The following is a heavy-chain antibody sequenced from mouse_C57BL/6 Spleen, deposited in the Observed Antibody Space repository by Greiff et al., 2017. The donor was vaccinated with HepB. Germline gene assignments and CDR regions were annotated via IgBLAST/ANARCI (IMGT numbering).Heavy chain of an antibody. CDR2: ISYDGSN. CDR1: GYSITSGYY. V-gene: IGHV3-6*01. D-gene: IGHD1-1*01. J-gene: IGHJ2*01. CDR3: ARYEVLLGNYFDY. Sequence: EVKLMESGPGLVKPSQSLSLTCSVTGYSITSGYYWNWIRQFPGNKLEWMGYISYDGSNNYNPSLKNRISITRDTSKNQFFLKLNSVTTEDTATYYCARYEVLLGNYFDYWGQGTTLTVSS.